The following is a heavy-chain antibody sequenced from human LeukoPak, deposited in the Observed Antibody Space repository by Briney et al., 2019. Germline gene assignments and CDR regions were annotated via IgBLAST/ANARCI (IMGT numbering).Heavy chain of an antibody. V-gene: IGHV1-69*05. J-gene: IGHJ4*02. CDR3: AREGGSYGYFDY. CDR2: IIPIFGTA. CDR1: GGTFSSYA. D-gene: IGHD1-26*01. Sequence: SVKVSCKASGGTFSSYAIIWVRQAPGQGLEWMGGIIPIFGTASYAQKFQGRVTITTDESTSTAYMELSSLRSEDTAVYYCAREGGSYGYFDYWGQGTLVTVSS.